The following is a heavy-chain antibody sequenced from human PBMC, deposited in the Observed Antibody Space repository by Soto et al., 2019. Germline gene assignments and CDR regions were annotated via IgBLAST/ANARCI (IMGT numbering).Heavy chain of an antibody. CDR3: ARTYYDNWFDP. D-gene: IGHD3-22*01. V-gene: IGHV4-31*03. J-gene: IGHJ5*02. CDR2: IYYSGST. Sequence: SETLSLTCTVSGGSISSGGYYWSWIRQHPGKGLEWIGYIYYSGSTYYNPSLKSRVTISVDTSKNQFSLKLSSVTAADTAVYYCARTYYDNWFDPWGQGTLVTVS. CDR1: GGSISSGGYY.